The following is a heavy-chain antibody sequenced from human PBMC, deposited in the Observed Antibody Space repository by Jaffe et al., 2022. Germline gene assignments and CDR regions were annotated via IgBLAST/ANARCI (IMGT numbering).Heavy chain of an antibody. J-gene: IGHJ3*01. CDR1: GYIFTSHW. CDR3: VRASAESGSYYGDAFDV. V-gene: IGHV5-51*03. CDR2: ISPVDSDI. D-gene: IGHD1-26*01. Sequence: EVQLVQSGAEMKKPDDSLMISCKASGYIFTSHWIGWVRQMPGKGLEWMGLISPVDSDIRYSPSFEGQVIISADKSISAAYLQWNNLKASDTAIYYCVRASAESGSYYGDAFDVWGQGTWVTVSS.